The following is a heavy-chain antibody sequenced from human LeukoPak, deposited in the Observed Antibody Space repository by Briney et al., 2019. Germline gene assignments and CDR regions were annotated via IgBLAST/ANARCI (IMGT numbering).Heavy chain of an antibody. CDR1: GFTFSSYR. CDR2: ISSSSRYI. Sequence: GGSLRLSCAASGFTFSSYRMNWVRQAPGKGRAWVSSISSSSRYIYYADSVKGRFTISRDNAKNSLSLQMNSLRAEETAVYYCERALGEGISMIVVTLADAFDIWGQGKMVTVSA. CDR3: ERALGEGISMIVVTLADAFDI. V-gene: IGHV3-21*01. D-gene: IGHD3-22*01. J-gene: IGHJ3*02.